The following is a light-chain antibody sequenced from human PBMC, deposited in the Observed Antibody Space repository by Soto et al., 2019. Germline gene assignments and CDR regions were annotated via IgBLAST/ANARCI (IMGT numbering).Light chain of an antibody. V-gene: IGKV2-30*02. CDR1: QSLVHSDGNTY. J-gene: IGKJ2*01. Sequence: DVLMTQSPLSLPVTLGQPASISCRSSQSLVHSDGNTYLNWFQQRPGQSPRRLIYKVSNRDSGVPDRFSGSGSGTDFTLRISRVEAEDVGVYYCMQGTRWPGNIGQGTKLEIK. CDR3: MQGTRWPGN. CDR2: KVS.